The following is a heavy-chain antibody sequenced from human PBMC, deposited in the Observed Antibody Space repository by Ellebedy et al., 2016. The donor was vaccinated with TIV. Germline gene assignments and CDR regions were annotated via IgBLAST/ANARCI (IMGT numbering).Heavy chain of an antibody. CDR3: ARQVTTVTTDDWFDP. CDR1: GSSFTSYW. J-gene: IGHJ5*02. D-gene: IGHD4-17*01. Sequence: PGGSLRLSCKGSGSSFTSYWIRWVRHLPGKGLEWMGRIDPSDSYTNYSPSFQGHVTISADKSISTAYLQWSSLKASDTAMYYCARQVTTVTTDDWFDPWGQGTLVTVSS. CDR2: IDPSDSYT. V-gene: IGHV5-10-1*01.